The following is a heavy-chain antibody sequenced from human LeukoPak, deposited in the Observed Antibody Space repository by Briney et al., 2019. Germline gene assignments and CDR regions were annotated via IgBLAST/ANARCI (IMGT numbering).Heavy chain of an antibody. CDR1: GGSISSYY. D-gene: IGHD3-10*01. Sequence: SETLSLTCTVSGGSISSYYWSWIRQPPGKGLEWIGYIYYSGTTSYNPSLKTRVTISIDTSKNQFSLKLSSVTAADTAVYYCARVLRPMASQCYFDYWGQGTLVTASS. CDR2: IYYSGTT. CDR3: ARVLRPMASQCYFDY. V-gene: IGHV4-59*01. J-gene: IGHJ4*02.